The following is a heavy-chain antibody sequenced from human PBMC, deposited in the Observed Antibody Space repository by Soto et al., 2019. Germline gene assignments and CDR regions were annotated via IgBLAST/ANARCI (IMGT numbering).Heavy chain of an antibody. V-gene: IGHV3-23*01. Sequence: EVQLLESGGGLVQPGGSLRLSCAASGFTFSKYAMSWVRQAPGKGLEWVSAISGSGTTTYSADSVRGRFTISRDNSNNMLYLQMNSLSPEDTALYYCVKFFVETGVSGGWPWSLGYWGQGTLVTVSS. CDR3: VKFFVETGVSGGWPWSLGY. J-gene: IGHJ4*02. CDR1: GFTFSKYA. CDR2: ISGSGTTT. D-gene: IGHD5-12*01.